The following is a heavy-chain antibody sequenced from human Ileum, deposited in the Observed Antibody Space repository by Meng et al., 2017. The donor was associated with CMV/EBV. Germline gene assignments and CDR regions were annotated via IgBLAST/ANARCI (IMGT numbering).Heavy chain of an antibody. J-gene: IGHJ4*02. V-gene: IGHV4-39*01. CDR1: GGSLSSSRSY. Sequence: SETLSLTCSVSGGSLSSSRSYWAWIRQSPGKGLECIATVYEGDNPYYIPSLKGRIAISVDSSTNQIFLTLTSVTAADTAVYFCARSDKWDLSIDYWGRGTMVTVSS. D-gene: IGHD1-26*01. CDR2: VYEGDNP. CDR3: ARSDKWDLSIDY.